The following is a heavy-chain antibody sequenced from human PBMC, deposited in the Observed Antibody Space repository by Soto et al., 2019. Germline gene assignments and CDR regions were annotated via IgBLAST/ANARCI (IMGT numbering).Heavy chain of an antibody. V-gene: IGHV4-39*01. J-gene: IGHJ6*03. CDR3: ARPVNYYYYYMDV. CDR1: GGSISSSTSY. CDR2: INYSGST. Sequence: PSETLSLTCTVSGGSISSSTSYWGWIRQPPGKGLEWIGSINYSGSTYYSPSLKSRVTIPADTSKNQFSLKLSSVTAADTAVYYCARPVNYYYYYMDVWGKGTMVTVSS.